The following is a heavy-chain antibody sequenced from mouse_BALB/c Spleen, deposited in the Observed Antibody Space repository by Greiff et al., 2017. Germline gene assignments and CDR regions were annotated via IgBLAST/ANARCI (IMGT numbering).Heavy chain of an antibody. CDR2: INPSTGYT. J-gene: IGHJ1*01. CDR3: ARKRVYGSSLGYFDV. CDR1: GYTFTSYW. Sequence: VQLQQSGAELAKPGASVKMSCKASGYTFTSYWMHWVKQRPGQGLEWIGYINPSTGYTEYNQKFKDKATLTADKSSSTAYMQLSSLTSEDSAVYYCARKRVYGSSLGYFDVWGAGTTVTVSS. V-gene: IGHV1-7*01. D-gene: IGHD1-1*01.